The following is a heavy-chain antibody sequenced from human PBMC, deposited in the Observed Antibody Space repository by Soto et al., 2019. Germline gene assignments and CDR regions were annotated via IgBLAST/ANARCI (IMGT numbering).Heavy chain of an antibody. Sequence: SQTLSLTCAVSVDSVSSNNIAWNCLRQSPWRGLEWLGRTYYRFKWYNEYEVSVRSRIPINLDTSKNQFPLQLNSVTPESTAVYYCARGRLSTFDYWGQGAQVTVSS. CDR1: VDSVSSNNIA. CDR2: TYYRFKWYN. V-gene: IGHV6-1*01. J-gene: IGHJ4*02. CDR3: ARGRLSTFDY.